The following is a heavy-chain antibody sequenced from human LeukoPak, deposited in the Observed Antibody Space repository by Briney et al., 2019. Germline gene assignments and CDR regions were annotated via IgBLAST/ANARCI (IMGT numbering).Heavy chain of an antibody. CDR1: GYSFSSYW. Sequence: GESLKISCKGSGYSFSSYWIGWVRQMSGKGLEWMGILYPGDSNTRYSPSFQGQVTISADKSISTAYLQWSSLKASDTAMYYCASLGVGATSSYDYWGQGTLVTVSS. J-gene: IGHJ4*02. CDR2: LYPGDSNT. V-gene: IGHV5-51*01. D-gene: IGHD1-26*01. CDR3: ASLGVGATSSYDY.